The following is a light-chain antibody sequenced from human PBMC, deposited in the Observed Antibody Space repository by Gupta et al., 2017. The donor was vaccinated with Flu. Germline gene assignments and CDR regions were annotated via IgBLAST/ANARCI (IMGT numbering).Light chain of an antibody. Sequence: DAVMTQSPLSLPVTLGQPASISCRSSESRVYSDGDSYVSCFHQRPGQSPRRLIYKASNRDYGVPDRISGSGSGTEFTLTISRRDAEDVGVYYCRHRKRCRWTFGQGTKVEI. CDR2: KAS. CDR3: RHRKRCRWT. CDR1: ESRVYSDGDSY. J-gene: IGKJ1*01. V-gene: IGKV2-30*01.